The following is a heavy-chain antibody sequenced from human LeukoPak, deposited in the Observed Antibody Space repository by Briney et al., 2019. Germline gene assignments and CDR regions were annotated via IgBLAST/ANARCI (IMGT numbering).Heavy chain of an antibody. CDR2: IYYAGDT. CDR3: ARDYYDSSGYRHFDY. CDR1: GGPVSSSSYY. Sequence: SGTLSLTCTVSGGPVSSSSYYWGWVRQSPEKGLECIGTIYYAGDTYYNPSLESRLTISVDTSKNQFSLELSSVTAADTAVYYCARDYYDSSGYRHFDYWGQGTLVTVSS. D-gene: IGHD3-22*01. J-gene: IGHJ4*02. V-gene: IGHV4-39*02.